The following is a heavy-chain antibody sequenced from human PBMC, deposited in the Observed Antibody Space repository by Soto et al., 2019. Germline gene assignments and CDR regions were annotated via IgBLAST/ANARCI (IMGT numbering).Heavy chain of an antibody. J-gene: IGHJ5*02. CDR1: GYSFTSYW. Sequence: GESLKISCKGSGYSFTSYWIGWVRQMPGKGLEWMGIIYPGDSDTRYSPSFQGQVTISADKSISTAYLQWSSLKASDTAMYYCARSGRGPFWSGYYGWFDPWGQGTLVTVSS. CDR3: ARSGRGPFWSGYYGWFDP. CDR2: IYPGDSDT. V-gene: IGHV5-51*01. D-gene: IGHD3-3*01.